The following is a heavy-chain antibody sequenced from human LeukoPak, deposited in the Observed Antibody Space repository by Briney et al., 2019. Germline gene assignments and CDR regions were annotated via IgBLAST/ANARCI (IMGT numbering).Heavy chain of an antibody. V-gene: IGHV3-30-3*01. CDR3: ARDRGLYCSSTSCYGRDAFDI. CDR1: GYTFTSYA. D-gene: IGHD2-2*01. Sequence: SCKASGYTFTSYAMHWVRQAPGKGLEWVAVISYDGSNKYYADSVKGRFTISRDNSKNTLYLQMNSLRAEDTAVYYCARDRGLYCSSTSCYGRDAFDIWGQGTMVTVSS. J-gene: IGHJ3*02. CDR2: ISYDGSNK.